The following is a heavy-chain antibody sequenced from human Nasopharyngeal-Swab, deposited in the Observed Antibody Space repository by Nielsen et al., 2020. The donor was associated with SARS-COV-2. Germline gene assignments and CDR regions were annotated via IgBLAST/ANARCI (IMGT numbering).Heavy chain of an antibody. CDR1: GFTFSSYG. CDR2: ISYDGSNK. CDR3: AKGERPGSFFVYYYYYYMDV. J-gene: IGHJ6*03. V-gene: IGHV3-30*18. Sequence: GESLKISCAASGFTFSSYGMHWVRQAPGKGLEWVAVISYDGSNKYYADSVKGRFTISRDNSKNTLYLQMNSLRAEDTAVYYCAKGERPGSFFVYYYYYYMDVWGKGTTVTVSS. D-gene: IGHD6-13*01.